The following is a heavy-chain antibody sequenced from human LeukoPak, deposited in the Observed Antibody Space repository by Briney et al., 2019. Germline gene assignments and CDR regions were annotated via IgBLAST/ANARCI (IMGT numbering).Heavy chain of an antibody. CDR2: TRNKANSYTT. J-gene: IGHJ4*02. D-gene: IGHD3-10*01. CDR3: ARGAASTYYYGSGTDLDY. Sequence: PGGSLRLSCAASGFTFSDHYMDWVRQAPGKGLEWVGRTRNKANSYTTEYAASVKGRFTISRDGSKNSLFLQMKSLKTEDTAVYYCARGAASTYYYGSGTDLDYWGQGTLVTVSS. V-gene: IGHV3-72*01. CDR1: GFTFSDHY.